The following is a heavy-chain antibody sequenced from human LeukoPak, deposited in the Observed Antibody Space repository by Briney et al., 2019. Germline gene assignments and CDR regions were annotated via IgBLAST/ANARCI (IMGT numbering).Heavy chain of an antibody. D-gene: IGHD3-9*01. CDR1: GYSFTNYW. Sequence: GESLKISCKASGYSFTNYWIVWLRQMPGRGLEWMGIIYTDNSDVRYSPSFRGRVTISADKSVNTAYLQWSSLKASDTAMYYCARLQEYHDIVTGYFTFWGQGTLVTVSS. CDR2: IYTDNSDV. J-gene: IGHJ4*02. CDR3: ARLQEYHDIVTGYFTF. V-gene: IGHV5-51*01.